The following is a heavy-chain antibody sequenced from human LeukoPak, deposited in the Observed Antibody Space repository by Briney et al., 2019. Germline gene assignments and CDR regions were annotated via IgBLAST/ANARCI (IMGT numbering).Heavy chain of an antibody. Sequence: GGSLRLSCAASGFTFDDYAMHWVRQAPGKGLEWVSGISWNSGSIGYADSVKGRFTISRDNAKNSLYLQMNSLRAEDTALYYCAKDQRWLQGSWLYFDYWGQGTLVTVSS. D-gene: IGHD5-24*01. CDR2: ISWNSGSI. CDR3: AKDQRWLQGSWLYFDY. V-gene: IGHV3-9*01. CDR1: GFTFDDYA. J-gene: IGHJ4*02.